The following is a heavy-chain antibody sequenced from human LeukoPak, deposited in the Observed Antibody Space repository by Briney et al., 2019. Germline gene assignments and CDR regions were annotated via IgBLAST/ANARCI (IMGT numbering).Heavy chain of an antibody. CDR2: IWYDGSNK. CDR1: GFTLSSYG. Sequence: QPGRSLRLSCAASGFTLSSYGMHWVRQAPGKGLEWVAVIWYDGSNKYYADSVKGRFTISRDNSKNTLYLQMNSLRAEDTAVYYCAKDSYYYDSSGYPRLDYWGQGTLVTVSS. V-gene: IGHV3-33*06. CDR3: AKDSYYYDSSGYPRLDY. J-gene: IGHJ4*02. D-gene: IGHD3-22*01.